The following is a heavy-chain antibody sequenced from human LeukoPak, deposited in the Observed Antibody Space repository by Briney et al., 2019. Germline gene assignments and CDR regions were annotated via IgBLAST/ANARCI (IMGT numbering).Heavy chain of an antibody. J-gene: IGHJ4*02. V-gene: IGHV4-59*08. CDR2: IYYSGST. D-gene: IGHD6-19*01. CDR1: GGSISSYY. CDR3: ARRPGYSSGWSDFDY. Sequence: SETLSLTCTVSGGSISSYYWSWIRQPPGKGLEWIGYIYYSGSTNYNPSLKSRVTISVDTSKNQFSLKLSSVTAADTAVYYCARRPGYSSGWSDFDYRGQGTLVTVSS.